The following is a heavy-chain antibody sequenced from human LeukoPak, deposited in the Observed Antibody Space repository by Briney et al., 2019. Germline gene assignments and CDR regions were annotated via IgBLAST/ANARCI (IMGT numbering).Heavy chain of an antibody. J-gene: IGHJ4*02. CDR3: ARGSAIGVGDY. V-gene: IGHV1-69*13. D-gene: IGHD3-10*01. CDR1: GYTFTSYA. CDR2: IIPIFGTA. Sequence: ASVRVSCKASGYTFTSYAISWVRQAPGQGLEWMGGIIPIFGTANYAQKFQGRVTITADESTSTAYMELSSLRSEDTAVYYCARGSAIGVGDYWGQGTLVTVSS.